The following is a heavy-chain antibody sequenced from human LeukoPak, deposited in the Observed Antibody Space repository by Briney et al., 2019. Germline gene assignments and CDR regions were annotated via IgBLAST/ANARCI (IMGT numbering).Heavy chain of an antibody. Sequence: GGSLRLSCAASGFTFSSYEMNWVRQAPGKGLEWISYISTSSSTIYYADSVKGRFTISRDNAKNSLYLQMNSLRAEDTAVYYCAKLNYSGSYYGGYFDHWGQGSLVTVSS. J-gene: IGHJ4*02. CDR1: GFTFSSYE. CDR3: AKLNYSGSYYGGYFDH. V-gene: IGHV3-48*03. CDR2: ISTSSSTI. D-gene: IGHD3-10*01.